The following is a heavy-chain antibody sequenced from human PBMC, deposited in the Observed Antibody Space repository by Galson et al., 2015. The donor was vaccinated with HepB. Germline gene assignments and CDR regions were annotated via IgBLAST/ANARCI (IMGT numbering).Heavy chain of an antibody. CDR3: ARDHGFGELF. Sequence: SVKASCKASGYTFTNYGISWVRQAPGQGLEWMGWISVYNGNTKHAQKLQGRLTMTTDTSTSTAYMELRSLRSDDTAVYYCARDHGFGELFWGQGTLVTVSS. V-gene: IGHV1-18*01. J-gene: IGHJ4*02. CDR2: ISVYNGNT. CDR1: GYTFTNYG. D-gene: IGHD3-10*01.